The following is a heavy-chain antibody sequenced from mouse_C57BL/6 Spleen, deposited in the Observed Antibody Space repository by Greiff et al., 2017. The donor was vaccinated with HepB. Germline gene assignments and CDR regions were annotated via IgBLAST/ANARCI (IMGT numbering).Heavy chain of an antibody. D-gene: IGHD4-1*01. J-gene: IGHJ4*01. CDR2: ISSGGSYT. CDR3: ARHPAGTGDYAMDY. CDR1: GFTFSSYG. Sequence: EVKLMESGGDLVKPGGSLKLSCAASGFTFSSYGMSWVRQTPDKRLEWVATISSGGSYTYYPDSVKGRFTISRDNAKNTLYLQMSSLKSEDTAMYYCARHPAGTGDYAMDYWGQGTSVTVSS. V-gene: IGHV5-6*01.